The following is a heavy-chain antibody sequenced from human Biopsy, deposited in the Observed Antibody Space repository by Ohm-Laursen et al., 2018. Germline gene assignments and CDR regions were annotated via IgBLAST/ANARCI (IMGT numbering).Heavy chain of an antibody. J-gene: IGHJ4*02. CDR3: AGDINNWNVNY. Sequence: ASVKVSCKVSGYTLTDLSMHWVQQAPGKGLEWMGGFAPENGKTIYAQKFQGRVTMTEDTSTDTAYMELSNLRSEDTAVYYCAGDINNWNVNYWGQGTLVIVSS. CDR1: GYTLTDLS. D-gene: IGHD1-20*01. CDR2: FAPENGKT. V-gene: IGHV1-24*01.